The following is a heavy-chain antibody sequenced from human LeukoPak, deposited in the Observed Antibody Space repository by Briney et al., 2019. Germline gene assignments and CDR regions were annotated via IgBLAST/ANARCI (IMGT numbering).Heavy chain of an antibody. V-gene: IGHV3-21*01. CDR1: GFTFSSYS. Sequence: GGSLRLSCAASGFTFSSYSMNWVRQAPGKGLEWVSSISSSSSYIYYADSVKGRFTISRDNAKNSLYLQMNSLRAEDTAVYYCARGSARSNRYSGSYCFDYWGQGTLVTVSS. CDR3: ARGSARSNRYSGSYCFDY. D-gene: IGHD1-26*01. J-gene: IGHJ4*02. CDR2: ISSSSSYI.